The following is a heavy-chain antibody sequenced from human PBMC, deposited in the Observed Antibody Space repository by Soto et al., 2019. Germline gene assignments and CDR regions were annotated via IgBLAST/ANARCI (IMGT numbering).Heavy chain of an antibody. CDR2: INPLGFST. CDR3: ARAAGRFGDRYWFDP. V-gene: IGHV1-46*01. Sequence: QVQLVQSGAEVKKPGASVKVSCKASGYTFTSYNMHWVRQATGQGLEWVGMINPLGFSTTYAQKFRGRVTMTSDTSTSTDYRERPNLRSDDPSVYDCARAAGRFGDRYWFDPWGQGTLVTVSP. CDR1: GYTFTSYN. D-gene: IGHD4-17*01. J-gene: IGHJ5*02.